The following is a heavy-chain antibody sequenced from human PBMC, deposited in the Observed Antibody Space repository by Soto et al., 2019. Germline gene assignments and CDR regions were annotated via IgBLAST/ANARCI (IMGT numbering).Heavy chain of an antibody. Sequence: EVQLLESGGGLVQPGGSLRLSCAASGFTFSNYAMSWVRQAPGKGLVWVSAISSSGGSTYYADSVKGRLTISRDNPKKPLYLQMNSLRAEDTAVYYCAKFYGVDSAHTYTLDPWGQGTLVTVSS. CDR2: ISSSGGST. V-gene: IGHV3-23*01. CDR3: AKFYGVDSAHTYTLDP. D-gene: IGHD2-21*02. CDR1: GFTFSNYA. J-gene: IGHJ5*02.